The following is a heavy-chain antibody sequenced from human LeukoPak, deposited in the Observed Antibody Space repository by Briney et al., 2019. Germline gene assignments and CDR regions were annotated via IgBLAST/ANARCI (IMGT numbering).Heavy chain of an antibody. D-gene: IGHD6-19*01. Sequence: GGSLRLSCAASGFSFSSYAMTWVRQAPGKGLEWVSVITGSGDRTYYADSVKGRFTISRDNAKNSLYLQMNSLRAEDTAVYYCASGALRVAATGYFDYWGQGTLVTVSS. J-gene: IGHJ4*02. CDR3: ASGALRVAATGYFDY. V-gene: IGHV3-23*01. CDR2: ITGSGDRT. CDR1: GFSFSSYA.